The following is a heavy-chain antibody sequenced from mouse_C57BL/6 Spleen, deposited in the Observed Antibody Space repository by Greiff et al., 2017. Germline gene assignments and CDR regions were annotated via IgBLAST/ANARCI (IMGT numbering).Heavy chain of an antibody. V-gene: IGHV5-9-1*02. CDR2: ISSGGDYI. D-gene: IGHD1-1*01. Sequence: EVKVVESGAGLVKPGGSLKLSCAASGFTFSSYAMSWVRQTPEKRLEWVAYISSGGDYIYYADTVKGRFTISRDNARNTLYLQMSSLKSEDTAMYYCTRDQSRSSPYFDYWGQGTTLTVSS. CDR1: GFTFSSYA. CDR3: TRDQSRSSPYFDY. J-gene: IGHJ2*01.